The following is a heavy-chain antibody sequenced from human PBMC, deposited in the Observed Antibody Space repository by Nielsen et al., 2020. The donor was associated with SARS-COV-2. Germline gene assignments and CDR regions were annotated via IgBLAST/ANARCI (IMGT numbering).Heavy chain of an antibody. V-gene: IGHV4-61*01. D-gene: IGHD5-24*01. Sequence: SETLSLTCTVSGVSATTGSYSWSWIRQAPGRSLEWIGYMFYIGTANYNPSFQSRVNISVDTSKNQFSLKLSSVTAADSAVYYCARGGYNIYDFDYWGRGTLVTVSS. J-gene: IGHJ4*02. CDR1: GVSATTGSYS. CDR3: ARGGYNIYDFDY. CDR2: MFYIGTA.